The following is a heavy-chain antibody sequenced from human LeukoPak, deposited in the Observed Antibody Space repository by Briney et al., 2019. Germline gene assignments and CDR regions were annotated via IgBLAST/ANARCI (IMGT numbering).Heavy chain of an antibody. J-gene: IGHJ6*03. CDR3: AKGPWEDIVASGYYYMDV. CDR1: GFTFSNYA. Sequence: GGSLRLSCAASGFTFSNYAMNWVRQAPGKGLEWVSGISGGGGSTYYADSVKGRFTISSDNSKNTLYLQMNGLRAEDTAVYYCAKGPWEDIVASGYYYMDVWGKGTTATVSS. CDR2: ISGGGGST. D-gene: IGHD5-12*01. V-gene: IGHV3-23*01.